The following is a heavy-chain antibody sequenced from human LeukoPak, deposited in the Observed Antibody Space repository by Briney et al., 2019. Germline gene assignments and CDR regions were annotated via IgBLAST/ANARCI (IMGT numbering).Heavy chain of an antibody. D-gene: IGHD4-17*01. CDR3: ARHHDESATVTFFDY. CDR2: IYYSGST. J-gene: IGHJ4*02. CDR1: GGSISSYY. Sequence: SETLSLTCTVSGGSISSYYWSWIRQPPGKGLEWIGYIYYSGSTNYNPSLKSRVTISLDTSKNQFSLKLSSVTAAATAVYYCARHHDESATVTFFDYWGQGTLVTVSS. V-gene: IGHV4-59*08.